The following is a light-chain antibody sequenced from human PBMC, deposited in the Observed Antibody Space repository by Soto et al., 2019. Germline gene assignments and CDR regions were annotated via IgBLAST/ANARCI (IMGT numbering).Light chain of an antibody. V-gene: IGKV3-20*01. CDR1: QNVSTGF. J-gene: IGKJ1*01. CDR3: QLYGSSQWT. Sequence: EIVLMQSPGTLSSSPGERVTLSCRASQNVSTGFLAWYQQKPGQAPSLLIYGASKRATDIPDRFSGSGSGTDFTLTINRLEPEDIAVYYCQLYGSSQWTFGQGTKV. CDR2: GAS.